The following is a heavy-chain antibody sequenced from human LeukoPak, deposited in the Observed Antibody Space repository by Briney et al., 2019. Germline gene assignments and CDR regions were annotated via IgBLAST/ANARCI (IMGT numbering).Heavy chain of an antibody. V-gene: IGHV5-51*01. CDR3: AGQGVAVAGSSGYPH. J-gene: IGHJ4*02. D-gene: IGHD3-22*01. CDR2: IYPGDSDT. Sequence: GESLKISCKGSGYSFTSYWIGWVRQMPGKGLEWMGIIYPGDSDTRYSPSFQGQVTISVDKSISTAYLQWSSLKASDTAMYYCAGQGVAVAGSSGYPHWGQGTLVTVSS. CDR1: GYSFTSYW.